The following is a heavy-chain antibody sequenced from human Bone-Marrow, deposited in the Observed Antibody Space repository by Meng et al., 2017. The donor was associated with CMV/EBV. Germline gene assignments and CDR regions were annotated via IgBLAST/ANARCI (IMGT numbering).Heavy chain of an antibody. D-gene: IGHD3-3*01. CDR1: GFSFTYYD. CDR2: ISAAGDT. V-gene: IGHV3-13*01. Sequence: GESLKISCVASGFSFTYYDMHWVRQAPGKGLEWVSAISAAGDTYYPDSVKGRFSISRDNAANSFFLRMNGLRADDTAVYFCARVAIRSGFGMDVWGQGTTVTVSS. CDR3: ARVAIRSGFGMDV. J-gene: IGHJ6*02.